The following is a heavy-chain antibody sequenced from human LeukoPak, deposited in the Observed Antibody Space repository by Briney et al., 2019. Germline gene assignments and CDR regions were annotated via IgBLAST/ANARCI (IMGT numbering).Heavy chain of an antibody. CDR3: ARSLVRAAAGIYNWFDP. CDR2: IYPGDSDV. CDR1: GYNFTNYW. Sequence: GESLKISCKGSGYNFTNYWIGWVRQMPGKGLEWMGIIYPGDSDVRYSPSFQGQVTISADKSISTAYLQWSSLKASDTAMYYCARSLVRAAAGIYNWFDPWGQGTLVTVSS. J-gene: IGHJ5*02. D-gene: IGHD6-13*01. V-gene: IGHV5-51*01.